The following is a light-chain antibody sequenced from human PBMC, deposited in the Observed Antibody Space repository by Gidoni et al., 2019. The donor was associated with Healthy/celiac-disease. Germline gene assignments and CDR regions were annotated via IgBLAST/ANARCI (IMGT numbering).Light chain of an antibody. Sequence: QSVLTQPPSASGTPGQRVTISCSGSSSNSGSNTVNWYQQLPGTAPKLLIYSNNQRPSGVPDRFSGSKSGTSASLAISGLQSEDEADYYCAAWDDSLNGWVFGGGTKLIVL. J-gene: IGLJ3*02. V-gene: IGLV1-44*01. CDR1: SSNSGSNT. CDR3: AAWDDSLNGWV. CDR2: SNN.